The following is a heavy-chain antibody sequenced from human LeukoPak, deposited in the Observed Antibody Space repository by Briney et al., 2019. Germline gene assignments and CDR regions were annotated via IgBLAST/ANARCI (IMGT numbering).Heavy chain of an antibody. CDR1: GGSFSGYY. CDR2: INHSGST. V-gene: IGHV4-34*01. J-gene: IGHJ4*02. Sequence: SETLSLTCAVYGGSFSGYYWSWIRQPPGKGLEWIGEINHSGSTNYNPSLKSRVTISVDTSKNQFSLKLSSVTAADTAVCYCARGMDTAMVKGLECFDYWGQGTLVTVSS. D-gene: IGHD5-18*01. CDR3: ARGMDTAMVKGLECFDY.